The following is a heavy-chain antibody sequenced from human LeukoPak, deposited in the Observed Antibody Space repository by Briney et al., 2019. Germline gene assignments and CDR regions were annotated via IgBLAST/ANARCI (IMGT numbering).Heavy chain of an antibody. CDR1: GGSFSGYY. D-gene: IGHD6-13*01. J-gene: IGHJ4*02. CDR3: ASGGLAAAGTIPGGYYFDY. CDR2: INHSGST. Sequence: SETLSLTCAVYGGSFSGYYWSRIRQPPGKGLEWIGEINHSGSTNYNPSPKSRVTISVDTSKNQFSLKLSSVTAADTAVYYCASGGLAAAGTIPGGYYFDYWGQGTLVTVSS. V-gene: IGHV4-34*01.